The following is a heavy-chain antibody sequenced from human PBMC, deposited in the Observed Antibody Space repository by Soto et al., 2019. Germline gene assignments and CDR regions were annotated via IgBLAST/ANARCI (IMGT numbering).Heavy chain of an antibody. J-gene: IGHJ5*02. CDR2: ISGSGGST. CDR1: GFTFSSYA. V-gene: IGHV3-23*01. CDR3: AKARGSYYYDSSGS. Sequence: GGSLRLSCAASGFTFSSYAMSWVRQAPGKGLEWVSAISGSGGSTYYADSVKGRFTISRNNSKNTLYLQMNSLRAEDTAVYYCAKARGSYYYDSSGSWGQGTLVTVSS. D-gene: IGHD3-22*01.